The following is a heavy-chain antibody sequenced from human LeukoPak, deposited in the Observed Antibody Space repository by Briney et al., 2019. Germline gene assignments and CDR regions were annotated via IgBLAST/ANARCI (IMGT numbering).Heavy chain of an antibody. CDR2: IYENDEK. CDR3: AHRHRGVASDI. V-gene: IGHV2-5*01. D-gene: IGHD2-15*01. J-gene: IGHJ3*02. Sequence: GPTLVNPTQTLTLTCTFSGFSFSSGGVGVGWIRQAPGGALEWLGIIYENDEKLYSSSLQTRLSITKDTSNTQVVLTMANMDPVDTATYYCAHRHRGVASDIWGQGTMVTVSS. CDR1: GFSFSSGGVG.